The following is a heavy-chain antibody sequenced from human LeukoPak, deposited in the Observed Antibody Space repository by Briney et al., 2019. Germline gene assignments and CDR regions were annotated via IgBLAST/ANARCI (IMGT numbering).Heavy chain of an antibody. CDR1: GGSFSGYY. CDR2: INHSGST. V-gene: IGHV4-34*01. J-gene: IGHJ4*02. D-gene: IGHD1-26*01. CDR3: ARGGGNSGSYFRHKRRSHFDY. Sequence: SETLSLTCAVYGGSFSGYYWSWIRQPPGKGLEWIGEINHSGSTNYNPSLKSRVTISVDTSKNQFSLKLSSVTAADTAVYYCARGGGNSGSYFRHKRRSHFDYWGQGTLVTVSS.